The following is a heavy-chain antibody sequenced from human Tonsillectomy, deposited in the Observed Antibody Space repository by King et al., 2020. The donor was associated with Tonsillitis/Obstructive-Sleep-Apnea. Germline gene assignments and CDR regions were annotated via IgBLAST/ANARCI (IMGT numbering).Heavy chain of an antibody. D-gene: IGHD1-26*01. J-gene: IGHJ3*02. Sequence: VQLVESGGGLVKPGGSLRLSCAASGFTFSDYYMSWIRQAPGKGLEWVSYISSSSSYTNYADSVKGRFTISRDNAKNSLYLQMNSLRAEDTAVYYCARRDYSGSNFAFDIWGQGTMVTVSS. CDR2: ISSSSSYT. V-gene: IGHV3-11*05. CDR3: ARRDYSGSNFAFDI. CDR1: GFTFSDYY.